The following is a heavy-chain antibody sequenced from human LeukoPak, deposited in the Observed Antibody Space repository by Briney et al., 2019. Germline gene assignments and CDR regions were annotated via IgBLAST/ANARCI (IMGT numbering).Heavy chain of an antibody. CDR2: INHSGST. CDR3: AREVGYCSGGSCYSPSRYDY. J-gene: IGHJ4*02. Sequence: SETLSLTCAVYGGSFSGYYWSWIRQPPGKGLEWIGEINHSGSTNYNPSLKSRVTISVDTSKNQISLKLSSVTAADTAVYYCAREVGYCSGGSCYSPSRYDYWGQGTLVTVSS. CDR1: GGSFSGYY. D-gene: IGHD2-15*01. V-gene: IGHV4-34*01.